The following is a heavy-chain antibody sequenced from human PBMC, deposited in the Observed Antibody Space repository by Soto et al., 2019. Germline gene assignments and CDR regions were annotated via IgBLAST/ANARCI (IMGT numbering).Heavy chain of an antibody. CDR2: MNPNSGNT. J-gene: IGHJ4*02. CDR3: ARVWGTIDY. V-gene: IGHV1-8*01. D-gene: IGHD3-16*01. Sequence: QVQLEQSEAEVKKPGASVKVSCKTSGYTFTNYDINWVRQATGQGLEWMGWMNPNSGNTGSTQKFQGRITMTRDTSIGTAYMDLTSLRSEDTAVYYCARVWGTIDYWGQGTLVTVSS. CDR1: GYTFTNYD.